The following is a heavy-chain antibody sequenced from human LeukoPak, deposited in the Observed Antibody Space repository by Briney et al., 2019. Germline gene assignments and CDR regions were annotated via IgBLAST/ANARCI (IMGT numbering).Heavy chain of an antibody. J-gene: IGHJ4*02. CDR3: ANPGIAVAGSEDY. V-gene: IGHV3-23*01. Sequence: GGSLRLSCAASGFTFSSYAMSWVRRAPGKGLEWVSAISGSGGSTYYADSVKGRFTISRDNSKNTLYLQMNSLRAEDTAVYYCANPGIAVAGSEDYWGQGTLVTVSS. CDR2: ISGSGGST. D-gene: IGHD6-19*01. CDR1: GFTFSSYA.